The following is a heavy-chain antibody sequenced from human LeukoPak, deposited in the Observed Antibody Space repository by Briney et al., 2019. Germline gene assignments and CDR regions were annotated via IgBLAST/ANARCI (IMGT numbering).Heavy chain of an antibody. CDR1: GFTFSSYW. J-gene: IGHJ4*02. D-gene: IGHD6-19*01. Sequence: GGSLRLSCAASGFTFSSYWMSWVRQAPGKGLEWVAVISYDGTSKYYADSVKGRFTISRDNSKNTLYLQMNSLRAEDTAVYYCAKADNSAWYGRSLDYWGQGTLVTVSS. CDR3: AKADNSAWYGRSLDY. CDR2: ISYDGTSK. V-gene: IGHV3-30*18.